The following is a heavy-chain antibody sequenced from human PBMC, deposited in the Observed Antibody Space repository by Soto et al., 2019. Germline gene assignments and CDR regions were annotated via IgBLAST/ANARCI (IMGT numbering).Heavy chain of an antibody. D-gene: IGHD4-17*01. Sequence: SETLSLTCTVSGGSISSGDYYWSWIRQPPGKGLEWIGYIYYSGTTYYNPSLKSRLTISVDTSKNQFSLKLSSVTAADTAVYYCARDRTALDKTTPTTDWGKGTLVTVSS. CDR3: ARDRTALDKTTPTTD. CDR2: IYYSGTT. J-gene: IGHJ4*02. CDR1: GGSISSGDYY. V-gene: IGHV4-30-4*01.